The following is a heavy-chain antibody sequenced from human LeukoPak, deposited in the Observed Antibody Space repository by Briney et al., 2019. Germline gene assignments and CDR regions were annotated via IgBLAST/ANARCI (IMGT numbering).Heavy chain of an antibody. D-gene: IGHD2-15*01. CDR1: GFTFSSYA. Sequence: PGGSLGLSCAASGFTFSSYAMGWDRPAPGKGRVWVAVISYDGSNKYYAGSVKGRFTISRDNSRNTLYLQMNSLRAEDTAVYYCAKDRVGYCSGGSGYSEAYWFDLWGQGTLVTVSS. V-gene: IGHV3-30*18. J-gene: IGHJ5*02. CDR2: ISYDGSNK. CDR3: AKDRVGYCSGGSGYSEAYWFDL.